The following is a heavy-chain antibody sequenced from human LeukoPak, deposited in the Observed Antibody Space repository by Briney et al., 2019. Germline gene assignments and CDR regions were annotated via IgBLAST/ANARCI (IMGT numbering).Heavy chain of an antibody. Sequence: ASVKVSCKASGYTFTSYYMHWVRQAPGQGLEWMGIINPSGGSTSYAQKFQGRVTMTRDTSTSTVYMELSSLRSEDTAVYYCARDIGLYDSSGYLGYWGQGTLVTVSS. CDR2: INPSGGST. V-gene: IGHV1-46*01. J-gene: IGHJ4*02. CDR1: GYTFTSYY. CDR3: ARDIGLYDSSGYLGY. D-gene: IGHD3-22*01.